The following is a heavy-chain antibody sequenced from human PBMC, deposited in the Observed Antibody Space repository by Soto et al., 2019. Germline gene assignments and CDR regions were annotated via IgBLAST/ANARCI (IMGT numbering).Heavy chain of an antibody. D-gene: IGHD3-16*02. Sequence: QVQLVQSGAEVKKPGASVKVSCKASGYTFTSYAMHWVRQAPGQRLEWMGWINAGNGNTKYSPKFQGRVTITRDTSASTAYMELSSLRSEDTAVHYCARRARYDYVWGSYRQNDDAFDIWGQGTMVTVSS. J-gene: IGHJ3*02. CDR1: GYTFTSYA. CDR2: INAGNGNT. CDR3: ARRARYDYVWGSYRQNDDAFDI. V-gene: IGHV1-3*01.